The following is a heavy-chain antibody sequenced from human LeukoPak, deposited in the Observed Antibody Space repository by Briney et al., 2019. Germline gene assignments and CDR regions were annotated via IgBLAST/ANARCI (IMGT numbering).Heavy chain of an antibody. CDR3: TTEGYSSAWYAWFDY. Sequence: GGSLRLFWAASGFTFSSYSMSWVRQAPGEGREWVGCIKSKTDGGATDYAAPVKGRFTIPSDDSKTTLYLQMNSLKTEDTAVYYCTTEGYSSAWYAWFDYWGQGTLVTVSS. D-gene: IGHD6-19*01. CDR2: IKSKTDGGAT. CDR1: GFTFSSYS. J-gene: IGHJ4*02. V-gene: IGHV3-15*01.